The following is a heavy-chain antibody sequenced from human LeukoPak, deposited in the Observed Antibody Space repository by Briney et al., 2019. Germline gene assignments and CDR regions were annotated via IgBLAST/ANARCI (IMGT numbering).Heavy chain of an antibody. J-gene: IGHJ4*02. D-gene: IGHD5-24*01. CDR2: IYASGST. CDR3: AGQFD. Sequence: PSETLSLTCTVSGGSITSGSFYWSWIRQPAGKGLEWIGRIYASGSTDYNPSLKSRVNISLDTSKNQFSLKLSSVTAADTAVYYCAGQFDWGQGTLVTVSS. V-gene: IGHV4-61*02. CDR1: GGSITSGSFY.